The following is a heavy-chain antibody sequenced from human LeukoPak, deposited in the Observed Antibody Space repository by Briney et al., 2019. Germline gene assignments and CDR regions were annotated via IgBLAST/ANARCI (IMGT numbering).Heavy chain of an antibody. D-gene: IGHD3-10*01. CDR2: IKQDGSEK. CDR1: GLTFSSYW. V-gene: IGHV3-7*03. CDR3: ARSLRVRGVPDYMDV. J-gene: IGHJ6*03. Sequence: GGSLRLSCAASGLTFSSYWMSWVRQAPGKGLEWVANIKQDGSEKYYVDSVKGRFTISRDNSKNTLYLQMNNLRADDTAVYYCARSLRVRGVPDYMDVWGKGTTVTVSS.